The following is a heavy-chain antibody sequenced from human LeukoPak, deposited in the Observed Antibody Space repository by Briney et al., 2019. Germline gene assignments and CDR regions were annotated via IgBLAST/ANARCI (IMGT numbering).Heavy chain of an antibody. CDR1: GYTFTSYY. D-gene: IGHD3-10*01. J-gene: IGHJ4*02. Sequence: ASVNVSCKASGYTFTSYYMHRVRQAPGQGLEWMGRINPNSGGTNSAQKFQGRVTMTRDTSISTAYMELSRLRSDDTAVYFCARNVNYYDSGSQNPSGNYRGQGTLVTVSS. V-gene: IGHV1-2*06. CDR3: ARNVNYYDSGSQNPSGNY. CDR2: INPNSGGT.